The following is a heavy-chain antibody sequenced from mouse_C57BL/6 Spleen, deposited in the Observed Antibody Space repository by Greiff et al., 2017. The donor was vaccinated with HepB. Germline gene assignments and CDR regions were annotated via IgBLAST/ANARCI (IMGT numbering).Heavy chain of an antibody. CDR1: GYTFTSYW. D-gene: IGHD2-3*01. J-gene: IGHJ3*01. V-gene: IGHV1-55*01. Sequence: QVQLQQPGAELVKPGASVKMSCKASGYTFTSYWITWVKQRPGQGLEWIGDIYPGSGSTNYNEKFKSKATLTVDTSSSTAYMQLSSLTSEDSAVYYCARTGDGYSPFAYWGQGTLVTVSA. CDR2: IYPGSGST. CDR3: ARTGDGYSPFAY.